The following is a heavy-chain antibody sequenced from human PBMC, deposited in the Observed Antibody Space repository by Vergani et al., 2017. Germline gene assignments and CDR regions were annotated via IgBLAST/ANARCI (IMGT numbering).Heavy chain of an antibody. CDR2: INRGSTT. CDR3: AGPQGTSAYYYGGFDY. V-gene: IGHV3-23*01. CDR1: GFTFIMHA. D-gene: IGHD3-22*01. J-gene: IGHJ4*02. Sequence: EVQLLESGGGLVQPGGSLRLSCAASGFTFIMHAMSWVRQAPGKGLEWVSTINRGSTTYYADSVKGRFTISRDNSKNTLSLQMNSLTAEDTAMYYCAGPQGTSAYYYGGFDYWGQGILVTVSS.